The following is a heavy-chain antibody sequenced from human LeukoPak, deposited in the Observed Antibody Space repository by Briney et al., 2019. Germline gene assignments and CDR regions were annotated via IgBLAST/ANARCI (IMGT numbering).Heavy chain of an antibody. J-gene: IGHJ1*01. D-gene: IGHD3-22*01. Sequence: GGSLRLSCAASGFTFSDYYMSWIRQAPGKGLEWVSYISSSGSTIYYADSVKGRFTISRDNAKNSLYLQMNSLRAEDTAVYYCARELSYYYDGSGYHFPFQHWGQGTLVTVSS. V-gene: IGHV3-11*01. CDR1: GFTFSDYY. CDR3: ARELSYYYDGSGYHFPFQH. CDR2: ISSSGSTI.